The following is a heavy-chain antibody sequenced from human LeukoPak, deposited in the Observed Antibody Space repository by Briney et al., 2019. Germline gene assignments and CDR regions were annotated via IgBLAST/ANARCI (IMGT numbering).Heavy chain of an antibody. D-gene: IGHD2-15*01. J-gene: IGHJ3*01. V-gene: IGHV3-33*01. Sequence: GGSLRLSCAASGFTFNTFDMHWVRQAPGRGREWVAVIWCDGSNKYYADSVKGRFTISRDNSKNTLYLQMNSLRAEDTAVYYCARQSSATIVSAFAFWGQGTMVTVSS. CDR1: GFTFNTFD. CDR3: ARQSSATIVSAFAF. CDR2: IWCDGSNK.